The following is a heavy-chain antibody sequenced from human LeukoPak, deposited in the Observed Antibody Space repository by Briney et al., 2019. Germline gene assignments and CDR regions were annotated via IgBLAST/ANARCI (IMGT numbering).Heavy chain of an antibody. Sequence: PSETLSLTCTVSGGSISSYYWSWIRQPPGKGLEWIGSIYHSGSTYYNPSLKSRVTISVDTSKNQFSLKLSSVTAADTAVYYCARSIVGATRWFDPWGQGTLVTVSS. D-gene: IGHD1-26*01. V-gene: IGHV4-59*08. CDR3: ARSIVGATRWFDP. CDR2: IYHSGST. CDR1: GGSISSYY. J-gene: IGHJ5*02.